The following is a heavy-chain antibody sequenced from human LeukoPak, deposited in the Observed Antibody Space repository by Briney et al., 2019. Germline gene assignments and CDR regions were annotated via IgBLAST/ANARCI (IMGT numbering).Heavy chain of an antibody. D-gene: IGHD3/OR15-3a*01. CDR3: ARSKQFLDWLPKD. Sequence: PGGSLRLSCAASGFTFSSYAMSWVRQAPGKGLEWVSAISGSGGSTYYADSVKGRFTISRDNSKNTLYVQMNSLGAEDTAVYYCARSKQFLDWLPKDWGQGTLVTASS. J-gene: IGHJ4*02. CDR2: ISGSGGST. CDR1: GFTFSSYA. V-gene: IGHV3-23*01.